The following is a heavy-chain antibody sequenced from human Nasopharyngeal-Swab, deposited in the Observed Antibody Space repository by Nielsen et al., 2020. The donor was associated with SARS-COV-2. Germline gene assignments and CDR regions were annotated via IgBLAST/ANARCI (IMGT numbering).Heavy chain of an antibody. J-gene: IGHJ4*02. Sequence: WIRQPPGKGLEWVGFIRSKAYGGTTEYAASVKGRFTISRDDSKSIAYLQMNSLKTEDTAVYYCTRGGDCSGGSCQTWIQLWADYWGQGTLVTVSS. CDR2: IRSKAYGGTT. V-gene: IGHV3-49*02. CDR3: TRGGDCSGGSCQTWIQLWADY. D-gene: IGHD2-15*01.